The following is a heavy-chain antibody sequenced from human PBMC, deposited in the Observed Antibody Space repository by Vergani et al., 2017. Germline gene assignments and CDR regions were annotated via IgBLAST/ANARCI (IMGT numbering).Heavy chain of an antibody. CDR3: AKERGRYCSSTTPCYYYGMDV. J-gene: IGHJ6*02. V-gene: IGHV3-21*01. CDR2: ISSSSSYI. CDR1: GFTFSSYS. Sequence: EVQLVESGGGLVKPGGSLRLSCAASGFTFSSYSMNWVRQAPGKGLEWVSSISSSSSYIYYADSVKGRFTISRDNAKKSLYLQMNSLRAEDTAVYYCAKERGRYCSSTTPCYYYGMDVWGQGTTVTVSS. D-gene: IGHD2-2*01.